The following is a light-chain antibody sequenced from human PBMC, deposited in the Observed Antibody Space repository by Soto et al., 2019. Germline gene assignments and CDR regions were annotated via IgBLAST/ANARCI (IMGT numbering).Light chain of an antibody. J-gene: IGKJ5*01. CDR1: QSVLHSSNSKNY. CDR3: QRYVISVT. CDR2: WAS. V-gene: IGKV4-1*01. Sequence: DIVMTQSPDSLAVSLGERATINCKSSQSVLHSSNSKNYLAWYQQKPGQPPKLLIYWASTRESGVPDRFSGSGSGTEFSLTINSLQSEDSAVYYCQRYVISVTFGQGTRLEIK.